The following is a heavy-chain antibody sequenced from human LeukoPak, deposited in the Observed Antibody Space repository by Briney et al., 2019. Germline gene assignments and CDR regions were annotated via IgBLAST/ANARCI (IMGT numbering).Heavy chain of an antibody. J-gene: IGHJ3*02. CDR2: ISSSSSYI. CDR3: AKDRSGYAFDI. CDR1: GFTFSSYS. V-gene: IGHV3-21*01. Sequence: PGGSLRLSCAASGFTFSSYSMNWVRQAPGKGLEWVSSISSSSSYIYYADSVKGRFTISRDNAKNSLYLQMNSLRAEDTAVYYCAKDRSGYAFDIWGQGTMVTVSS.